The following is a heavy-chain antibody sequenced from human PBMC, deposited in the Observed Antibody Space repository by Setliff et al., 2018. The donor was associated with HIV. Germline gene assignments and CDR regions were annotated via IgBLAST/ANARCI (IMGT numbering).Heavy chain of an antibody. CDR1: GYTFTSYF. Sequence: ASVKVSCKAFGYTFTSYFLHWVRRAPGQGLEWLGIIDPNGGATNNAQKLQGRLTVTPDTSTGTLYMELSNLRSDDSAVYYCARAGGGATDQAFDIWGQGTMVTVSS. D-gene: IGHD2-2*01. CDR2: IDPNGGAT. CDR3: ARAGGGATDQAFDI. J-gene: IGHJ3*02. V-gene: IGHV1-46*01.